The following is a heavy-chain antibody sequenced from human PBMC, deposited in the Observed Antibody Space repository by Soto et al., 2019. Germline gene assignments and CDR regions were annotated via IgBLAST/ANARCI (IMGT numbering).Heavy chain of an antibody. V-gene: IGHV3-23*01. Sequence: QPGGSLRLSCAASGFTFSSYAMSWVRQAPGKGLEWVLAISSSGGSTYYADSVKGRFTISRDNSKNTLYLQMNSLRAEDTAVYYCAKDPSAGGWLSTFDCWGQGTLVTVSS. CDR1: GFTFSSYA. CDR2: ISSSGGST. CDR3: AKDPSAGGWLSTFDC. J-gene: IGHJ4*02. D-gene: IGHD5-12*01.